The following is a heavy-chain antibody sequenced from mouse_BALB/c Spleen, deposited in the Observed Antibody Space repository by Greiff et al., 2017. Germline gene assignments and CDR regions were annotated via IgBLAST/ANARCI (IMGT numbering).Heavy chain of an antibody. J-gene: IGHJ2*01. Sequence: VQLQQPGAELVKPGAPVKLSCKASGYTFTSYWMNWVKQRPGRGLEWIGRIDPSDSETHYNQKFKDKATLTVDKSSSTAYIQLSSLTSEDSAVYYCARYDYEYYFDYWGQGTTLTVSS. CDR2: IDPSDSET. CDR1: GYTFTSYW. V-gene: IGHV1-69*02. D-gene: IGHD2-4*01. CDR3: ARYDYEYYFDY.